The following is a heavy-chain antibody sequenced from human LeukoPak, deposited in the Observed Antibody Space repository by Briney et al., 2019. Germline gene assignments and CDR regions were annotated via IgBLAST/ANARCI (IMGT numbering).Heavy chain of an antibody. Sequence: GGSLRLSCAASGFTFSDYYMSWIRQAPGKGLEWASYISSSSSYTNYADSVKGRFTISRDNAKSSLYLQMNSLRAEDTAVYYCARAPDLGGTTFYFDYWGQGTLVTVSS. V-gene: IGHV3-11*05. CDR2: ISSSSSYT. CDR3: ARAPDLGGTTFYFDY. J-gene: IGHJ4*02. D-gene: IGHD2/OR15-2a*01. CDR1: GFTFSDYY.